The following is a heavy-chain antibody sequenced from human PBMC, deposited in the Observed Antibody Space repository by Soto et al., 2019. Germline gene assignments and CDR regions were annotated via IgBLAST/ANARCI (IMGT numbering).Heavy chain of an antibody. V-gene: IGHV4-59*01. D-gene: IGHD2-2*01. Sequence: PSETLSLTCTVSGDSISTYYWSWIRQPPGKGLEWIGDIYNSGTTNYNPSLKSRVTISVDTSKNQFSLKLNSVTAADTAVYYCARLGDIVVVPAAPAPVWGQGTTVTVSS. J-gene: IGHJ6*02. CDR1: GDSISTYY. CDR2: IYNSGTT. CDR3: ARLGDIVVVPAAPAPV.